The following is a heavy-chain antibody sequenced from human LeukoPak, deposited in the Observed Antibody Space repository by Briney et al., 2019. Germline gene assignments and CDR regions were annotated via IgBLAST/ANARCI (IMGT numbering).Heavy chain of an antibody. D-gene: IGHD3-10*01. CDR2: FDPEDGET. CDR3: ATESRWFGELRDAFDI. V-gene: IGHV1-24*01. CDR1: GYTLTELS. J-gene: IGHJ3*02. Sequence: ASVKVSCKVSGYTLTELSMHWVRQAPGKGLEWMGGFDPEDGETIYAQKFQGRVTMTEDTSTDTAYMELSSLRSEDTAVYYCATESRWFGELRDAFDIWGQGTMVTVSS.